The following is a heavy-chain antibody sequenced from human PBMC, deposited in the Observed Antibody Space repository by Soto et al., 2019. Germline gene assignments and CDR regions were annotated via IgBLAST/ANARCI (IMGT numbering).Heavy chain of an antibody. CDR2: IIPIFGTA. J-gene: IGHJ4*02. CDR3: ATRMITFGGVIVYYYFDY. CDR1: GGTFSSYA. D-gene: IGHD3-16*02. Sequence: ASVKVSCKASGGTFSSYAISWVRQAPGQGLEWMGGIIPIFGTANYAQKFQGRVTMTEDTSTDTAYMELSSLRSEDTAVYYCATRMITFGGVIVYYYFDYWGQGTLVTVSS. V-gene: IGHV1-69*06.